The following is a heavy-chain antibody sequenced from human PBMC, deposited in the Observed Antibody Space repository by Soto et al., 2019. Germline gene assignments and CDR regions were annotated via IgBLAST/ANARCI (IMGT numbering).Heavy chain of an antibody. Sequence: GASVKVSCKASGYTFTGYYMHWVRQAPGQGLEWMGWINPNSGGTNYAQKFQGWVTMTRDTSISTAYMELSRLRSDDTAVYYCARQYCISTSCWGGYGMDVWGQGTTVTVSS. CDR2: INPNSGGT. J-gene: IGHJ6*02. V-gene: IGHV1-2*04. CDR3: ARQYCISTSCWGGYGMDV. D-gene: IGHD2-2*01. CDR1: GYTFTGYY.